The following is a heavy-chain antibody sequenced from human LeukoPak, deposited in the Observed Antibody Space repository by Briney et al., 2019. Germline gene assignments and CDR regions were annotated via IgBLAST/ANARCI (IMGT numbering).Heavy chain of an antibody. J-gene: IGHJ6*02. CDR3: ARLKDDSLYYYGMDV. CDR2: IYPGDSDT. CDR1: GYRFTSYW. D-gene: IGHD3-3*01. V-gene: IGHV5-51*01. Sequence: GEALKISFKGSGYRFTSYWIGWVRPMPGKGLEWMGIIYPGDSDTRYSPSFQGQVTISADKSISTAYLQWSSLKASDTAMYYCARLKDDSLYYYGMDVWGQGTTVTVSS.